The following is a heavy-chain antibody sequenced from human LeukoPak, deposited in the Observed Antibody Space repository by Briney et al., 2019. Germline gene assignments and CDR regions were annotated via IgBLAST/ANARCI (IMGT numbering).Heavy chain of an antibody. CDR1: GFTFSSYA. J-gene: IGHJ4*02. Sequence: GGSLRLSCAASGFTFSSYAMNWVRQAPGKGLEWVSSISSSSSYIYYADSVKGRFTISRDNAKNSLYLQMNSLRAEDTAVYYCARVQEVPHHSSGYYYHFDYWGQGTLVTVSS. CDR2: ISSSSSYI. V-gene: IGHV3-21*01. D-gene: IGHD3-22*01. CDR3: ARVQEVPHHSSGYYYHFDY.